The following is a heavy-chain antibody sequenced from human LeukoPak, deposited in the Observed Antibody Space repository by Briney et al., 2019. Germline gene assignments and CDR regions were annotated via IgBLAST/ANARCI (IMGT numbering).Heavy chain of an antibody. J-gene: IGHJ6*03. CDR2: ISWNSGSI. V-gene: IGHV3-9*03. CDR1: GFTFDDYA. CDR3: AKSSFSRYYGSGYYYYMDI. Sequence: TGGSLRLSCAGSGFTFDDYAMHWVRQAPGKGLEWVSGISWNSGSIGYADSVKGRFTISRDNAKKSLYLQMNSLKPEDMAFYYCAKSSFSRYYGSGYYYYMDIWGKGTTVTVSS. D-gene: IGHD3-10*01.